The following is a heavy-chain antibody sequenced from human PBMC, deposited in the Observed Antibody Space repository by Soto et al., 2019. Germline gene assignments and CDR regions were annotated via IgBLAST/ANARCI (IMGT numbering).Heavy chain of an antibody. CDR3: ARAQYHLNYDILTGSYFDY. CDR2: ISYDGSNK. V-gene: IGHV3-30-3*01. J-gene: IGHJ4*02. CDR1: GFTFSSYA. Sequence: PGGSLRLSCAASGFTFSSYAMHWVRQAPGKGLEWVAVISYDGSNKYYADSVKGRFTISRDNSKNTLYLQMNSLRAEDTAVYYCARAQYHLNYDILTGSYFDYWGQGTLVTVSS. D-gene: IGHD3-9*01.